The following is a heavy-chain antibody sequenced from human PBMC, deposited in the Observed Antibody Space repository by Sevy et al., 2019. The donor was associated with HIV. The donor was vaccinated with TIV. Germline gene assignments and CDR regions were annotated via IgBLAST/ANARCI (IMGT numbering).Heavy chain of an antibody. J-gene: IGHJ6*02. CDR3: ARHPRPARRRLAFDGMDV. CDR1: GYSFTSYW. D-gene: IGHD6-6*01. Sequence: GESLKISCKGSGYSFTSYWIGWVRQMPGKGLEWMGIIYPGDSDTRYSPSFQGQVTISADKSISTAYLQWSSLKVSDTAMYYCARHPRPARRRLAFDGMDVWGQGTTVTVSS. CDR2: IYPGDSDT. V-gene: IGHV5-51*01.